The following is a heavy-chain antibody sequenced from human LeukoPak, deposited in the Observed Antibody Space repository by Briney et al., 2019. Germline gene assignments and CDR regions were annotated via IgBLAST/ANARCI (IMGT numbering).Heavy chain of an antibody. J-gene: IGHJ6*03. Sequence: SETLSLTCTVSGGSISSYYWSWIRQPPGKGLEWIGSIYHSGSTYYNPSLKSRVTISVDTSKNQFSLKLTSVTAADTATYYCARHGYCSGGSCYSAYYYYLDVWGKGTTVTVSS. CDR3: ARHGYCSGGSCYSAYYYYLDV. CDR2: IYHSGST. V-gene: IGHV4-39*01. CDR1: GGSISSYY. D-gene: IGHD2-15*01.